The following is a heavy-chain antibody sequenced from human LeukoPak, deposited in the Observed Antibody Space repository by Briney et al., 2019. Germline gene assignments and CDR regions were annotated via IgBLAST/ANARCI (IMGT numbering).Heavy chain of an antibody. CDR1: GGSISSYY. J-gene: IGHJ5*02. CDR2: IYHSGST. Sequence: SETLSLTCTVSGGSISSYYWSWIRQPPGKGLEWIGYIYHSGSTYYNPSLKSRVTISVDRSKNQFSLKLSSVTAADTAVYYCARDGEWFDPWGQGTLVTVSS. CDR3: ARDGEWFDP. D-gene: IGHD7-27*01. V-gene: IGHV4-59*12.